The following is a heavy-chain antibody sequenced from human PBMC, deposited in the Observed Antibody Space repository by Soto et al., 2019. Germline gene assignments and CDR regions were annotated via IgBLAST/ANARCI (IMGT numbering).Heavy chain of an antibody. CDR1: GVRFSTYA. J-gene: IGHJ4*02. D-gene: IGHD6-19*01. V-gene: IGHV3-30-3*01. CDR2: ISNDGSKR. CDR3: ARSIAVAGLDY. Sequence: AGGPLRHSCAAAGVRFSTYAIHLVRQAPGKGLDWVAVISNDGSKRYYAQSVKGRFTISRDNSNNTVDLQMNSLRAEDTALYYCARSIAVAGLDYWGPGTLVTASS.